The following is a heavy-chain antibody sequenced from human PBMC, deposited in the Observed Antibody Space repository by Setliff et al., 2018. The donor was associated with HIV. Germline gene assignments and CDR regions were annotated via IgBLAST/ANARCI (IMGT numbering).Heavy chain of an antibody. D-gene: IGHD1-26*01. CDR3: ARDISGVGGPKYYFDY. V-gene: IGHV4-34*09. CDR1: GGSLSGYY. CDR2: INHSGST. Sequence: PSETLSLTCAVYGGSLSGYYWSWIRQPPGKGLEWIGEINHSGSTNYNPSLKSRATISVDTSKNQFSLTLSSVTAADTAVYYCARDISGVGGPKYYFDYWGQGTLVTVSS. J-gene: IGHJ4*02.